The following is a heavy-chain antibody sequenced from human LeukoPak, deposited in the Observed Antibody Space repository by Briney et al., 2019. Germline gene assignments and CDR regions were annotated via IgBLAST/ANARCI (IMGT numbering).Heavy chain of an antibody. D-gene: IGHD3-10*01. Sequence: SVKVSCKASGGTFSSYAISWVRQAPGQGLEWMGRIIPILGIANYAQKFQGRVTITADKSTSTAYMELSSLRSEDTAVYYCARDAPNKYYGSGSYYTVRYYYGMDVWGQGTTVTVSS. CDR2: IIPILGIA. V-gene: IGHV1-69*04. CDR1: GGTFSSYA. CDR3: ARDAPNKYYGSGSYYTVRYYYGMDV. J-gene: IGHJ6*02.